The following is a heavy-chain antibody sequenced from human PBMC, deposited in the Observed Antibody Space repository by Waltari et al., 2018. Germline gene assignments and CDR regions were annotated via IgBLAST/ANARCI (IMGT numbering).Heavy chain of an antibody. V-gene: IGHV1-2*02. D-gene: IGHD2-2*01. CDR2: SNANRGGT. J-gene: IGHJ3*02. CDR3: ARGGGTRDQLADAFGI. CDR1: GYTFTGYY. Sequence: QVQLVQSGAEVKKPGASVKVSCKASGYTFTGYYMHWVRQAPGQGREWMGGSNANRGGTNYAQKYQGRGTMTRDTSISTAYMELSRLRADETAVYSCARGGGTRDQLADAFGIWGQGTMVTVSS.